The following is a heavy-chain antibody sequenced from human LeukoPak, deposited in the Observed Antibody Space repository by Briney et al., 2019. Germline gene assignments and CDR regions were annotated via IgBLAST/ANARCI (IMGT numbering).Heavy chain of an antibody. CDR3: ARDPGYSSSWYGAFDI. CDR2: ISSSSSTI. D-gene: IGHD6-13*01. Sequence: GGSLRLSCAASGFTFSSYSMNWVRQAPGKGLEWVSYISSSSSTIYYADSVKGRFTISRDNAKNSLYLQMNSLRAEDTAVYYCARDPGYSSSWYGAFDIWGQGTMVTVSS. CDR1: GFTFSSYS. V-gene: IGHV3-48*01. J-gene: IGHJ3*02.